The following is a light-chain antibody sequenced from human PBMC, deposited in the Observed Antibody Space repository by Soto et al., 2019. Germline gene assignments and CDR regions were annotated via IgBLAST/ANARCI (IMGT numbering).Light chain of an antibody. CDR1: QSVLNNSNNKNY. J-gene: IGKJ1*01. CDR3: QQYYTTPRT. Sequence: DIVMTQSPDSLAVSLGERATINCKSSQSVLNNSNNKNYLAWYQQKPGQPPQLLICWASSRESGVPDRFSGSGSGTDFTLTISSLQAEDVAIYFCQQYYTTPRTFGQGTKVDIK. V-gene: IGKV4-1*01. CDR2: WAS.